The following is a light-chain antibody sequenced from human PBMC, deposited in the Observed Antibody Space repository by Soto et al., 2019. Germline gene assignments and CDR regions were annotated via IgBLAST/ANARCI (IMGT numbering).Light chain of an antibody. Sequence: DIQRTQSPSTLSASVGDRVTITCRASQSISSWLAWYQQKPGKAPKVLIYKASTLESGVPPRFSGSGSGTEFTLTISSLQPGDFATYYCQQYDSYPYTFGQGIKVDIK. CDR2: KAS. CDR1: QSISSW. J-gene: IGKJ2*01. CDR3: QQYDSYPYT. V-gene: IGKV1-5*03.